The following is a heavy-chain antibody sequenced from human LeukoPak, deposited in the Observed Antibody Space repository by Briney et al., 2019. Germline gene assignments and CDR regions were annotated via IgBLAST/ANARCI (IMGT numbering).Heavy chain of an antibody. CDR3: ARDRLAGDSGGTCCDYFDY. Sequence: PGGSLRLPCAASGFTFSDNYMSWVRQSPGKGLEWVALIWYDGNNEYYADSVKGRFTISRDNSKNTLYLQMNILRAEDTAVYYCARDRLAGDSGGTCCDYFDYWGQGTLVTVSS. V-gene: IGHV3-33*08. J-gene: IGHJ4*02. D-gene: IGHD2-15*01. CDR2: IWYDGNNE. CDR1: GFTFSDNY.